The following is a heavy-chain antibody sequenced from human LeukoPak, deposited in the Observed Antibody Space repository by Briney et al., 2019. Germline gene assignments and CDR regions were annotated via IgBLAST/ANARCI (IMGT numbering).Heavy chain of an antibody. CDR3: ARGPIVVVPAASYMDV. CDR1: GFTFSSYW. Sequence: GGSLRLSCAASGFTFSSYWMHWVRQAPGKGLVWVSRINSDGSSTSYADSVKGRFTISRDNAKNTLYLQMNSLRAEDTAVYYCARGPIVVVPAASYMDVWGKGTTVTISS. V-gene: IGHV3-74*01. CDR2: INSDGSST. D-gene: IGHD2-2*01. J-gene: IGHJ6*03.